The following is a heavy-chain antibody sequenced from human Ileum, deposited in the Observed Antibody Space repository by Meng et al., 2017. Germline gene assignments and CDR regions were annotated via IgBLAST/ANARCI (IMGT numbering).Heavy chain of an antibody. CDR3: VRGPARETHDFDY. Sequence: QVQLNQWGAGLLKPSETLSLTCAVFGGSFKDYYWSWVRQSPGKGLEWIGQIHHSGRTNYKSSLERRVTISVDTSKSQFSLKLTSVTAADTAMYYCVRGPARETHDFDYWGQGALVTVSS. J-gene: IGHJ4*02. CDR2: IHHSGRT. CDR1: GGSFKDYY. V-gene: IGHV4-34*01. D-gene: IGHD1-26*01.